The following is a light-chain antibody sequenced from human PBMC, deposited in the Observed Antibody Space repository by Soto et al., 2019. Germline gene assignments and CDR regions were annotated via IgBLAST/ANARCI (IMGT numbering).Light chain of an antibody. CDR2: STS. J-gene: IGKJ4*01. Sequence: DIQMTQSPSSLSASVGDRVTITCRASQNINNYLNWYRQKPGKAPNLLIYSTSNLQSGVPSRFSGSGSGTDFTLTISSLQPEDFASYYCQQSYSTPLTFGGGTKVDIK. CDR3: QQSYSTPLT. CDR1: QNINNY. V-gene: IGKV1-39*01.